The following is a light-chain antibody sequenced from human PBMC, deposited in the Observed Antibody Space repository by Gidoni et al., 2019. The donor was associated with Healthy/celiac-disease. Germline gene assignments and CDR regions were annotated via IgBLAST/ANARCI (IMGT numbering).Light chain of an antibody. Sequence: IVMTQSPATLSVSPGERATLSCRASQGVSSNLAWYKQKTGQAPRLLIYGAATRATGIPARFSGSGSWTEFTLLISSLQSEDFAVYYCQQYNNWPPWTFGQGTKVEIK. J-gene: IGKJ1*01. V-gene: IGKV3-15*01. CDR1: QGVSSN. CDR2: GAA. CDR3: QQYNNWPPWT.